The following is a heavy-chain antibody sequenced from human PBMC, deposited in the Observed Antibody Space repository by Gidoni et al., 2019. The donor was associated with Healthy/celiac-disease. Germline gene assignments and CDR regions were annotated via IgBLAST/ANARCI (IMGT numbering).Heavy chain of an antibody. J-gene: IGHJ6*02. D-gene: IGHD2-2*02. CDR3: ARGGQLLYFSLPSRGMDV. CDR1: GYTFTSYD. CDR2: MNPTSGNT. V-gene: IGHV1-8*01. Sequence: QVQLVQSGAEVKKPGASVKVSCTASGYTFTSYDINWVRQATGQGLEWMGWMNPTSGNTGYAQKFQGRVTMTRNTSISTAYMELSSLRSEDTAVYYCARGGQLLYFSLPSRGMDVWGQGTTVTVSS.